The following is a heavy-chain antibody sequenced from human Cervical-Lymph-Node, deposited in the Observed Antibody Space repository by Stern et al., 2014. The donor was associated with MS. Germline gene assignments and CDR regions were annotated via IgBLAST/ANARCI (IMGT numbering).Heavy chain of an antibody. CDR1: GFTFSSYA. D-gene: IGHD3-16*01. CDR2: ISYDGSNK. J-gene: IGHJ4*02. V-gene: IGHV3-30*04. CDR3: ASDWSPPPLRLRHDY. Sequence: VQLVQSGGGVVQPGRSLRLSCAASGFTFSSYAMHWVRQAPGKGLEWAAVISYDGSNKYYADSVKGRFTISRDNSKNTLYLQMNSLRAEDTAVYYCASDWSPPPLRLRHDYWGQGTLVTVSS.